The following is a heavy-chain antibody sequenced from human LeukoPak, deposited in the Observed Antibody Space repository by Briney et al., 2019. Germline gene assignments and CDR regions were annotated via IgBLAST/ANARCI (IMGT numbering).Heavy chain of an antibody. CDR1: DYTFSSYG. Sequence: GASVKVSCKAFDYTFSSYGISWVRQAPGLGLEWMGRITTYNGDTKYAQNVQGRVTMTTDTSTSTVYMELRSLRFDDTAVYYCARGGTWSFDSWGQGTLVTVSS. J-gene: IGHJ4*02. V-gene: IGHV1-18*01. CDR3: ARGGTWSFDS. D-gene: IGHD6-13*01. CDR2: ITTYNGDT.